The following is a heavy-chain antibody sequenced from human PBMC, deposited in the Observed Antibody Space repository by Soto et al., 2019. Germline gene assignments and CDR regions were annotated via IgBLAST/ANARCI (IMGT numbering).Heavy chain of an antibody. D-gene: IGHD4-17*01. CDR2: ISGNNGNT. Sequence: QVQLVQSGAEVKKPGASVKVSCKASGYTFTSYGITWVRQAPGQGLEWMGWISGNNGNTKNAQNCQGRVTMNTDTSASTAYKRLGGLRSDDTAVYYCARGSPGDTIGDYWGQGTLVTVSS. CDR1: GYTFTSYG. V-gene: IGHV1-18*01. J-gene: IGHJ4*02. CDR3: ARGSPGDTIGDY.